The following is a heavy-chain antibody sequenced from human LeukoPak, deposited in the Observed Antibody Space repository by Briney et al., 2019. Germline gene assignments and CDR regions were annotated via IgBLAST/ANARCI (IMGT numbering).Heavy chain of an antibody. CDR1: GFTFSSYA. CDR2: ISGSGGST. Sequence: GALRLSCAASGFTFSSYAMSWVRQAPGKGLEWVSAISGSGGSTYYADSVKGRFTISRDNSKNTLYLQMNSPRAEDTAVYYCAKDREGALDYWGQGTLVTVSS. D-gene: IGHD3-10*01. J-gene: IGHJ4*02. CDR3: AKDREGALDY. V-gene: IGHV3-23*01.